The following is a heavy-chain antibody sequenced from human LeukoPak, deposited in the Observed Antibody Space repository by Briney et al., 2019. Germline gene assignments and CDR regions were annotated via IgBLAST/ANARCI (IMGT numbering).Heavy chain of an antibody. V-gene: IGHV4-34*01. CDR3: AVTTKYDAFDI. D-gene: IGHD4-17*01. Sequence: SETLSLTCTVSGGSISGYYWSWIRQPPGKGLEWIGEINHSGSTNYNPSLKSRVTISVDTSKNQFSLKLSSVTAADTAVYYCAVTTKYDAFDIWGQGTMVTVSS. CDR2: INHSGST. CDR1: GGSISGYY. J-gene: IGHJ3*02.